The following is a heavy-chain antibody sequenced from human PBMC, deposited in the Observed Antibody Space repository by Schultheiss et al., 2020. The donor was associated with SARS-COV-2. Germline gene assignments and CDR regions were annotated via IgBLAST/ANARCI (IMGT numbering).Heavy chain of an antibody. D-gene: IGHD4-23*01. J-gene: IGHJ1*01. V-gene: IGHV3-23*01. CDR1: GFTFSSYA. Sequence: GGSLRLSCAASGFTFSSYAMSWVRQAPGKGLEWVSAISGSGGSTYYADSVKGRFTISRDNSKNTLYLQMNSLRAEDTAVYYCARDYGGNSLAEYFQHWGQGTLVTVSS. CDR3: ARDYGGNSLAEYFQH. CDR2: ISGSGGST.